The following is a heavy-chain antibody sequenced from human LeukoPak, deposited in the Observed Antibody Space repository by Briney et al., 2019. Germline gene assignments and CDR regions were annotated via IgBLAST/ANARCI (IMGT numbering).Heavy chain of an antibody. J-gene: IGHJ6*02. Sequence: PSETLSLTCTVSGGSISSYYWSWIRQPPGKGLEWIGYIYYSGSTNYNPSPKSRVTISVDTSKNQFSLKLSSVTAADTAVYYCARTSGSYNYYYYGMDVWGQGTTVTVSS. CDR3: ARTSGSYNYYYYGMDV. D-gene: IGHD1-26*01. CDR2: IYYSGST. V-gene: IGHV4-59*01. CDR1: GGSISSYY.